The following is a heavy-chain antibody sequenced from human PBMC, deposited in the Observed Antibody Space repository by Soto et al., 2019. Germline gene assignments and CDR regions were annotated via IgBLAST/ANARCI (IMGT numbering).Heavy chain of an antibody. CDR2: ISYDGRIK. V-gene: IGHV3-30*04. J-gene: IGHJ4*02. D-gene: IGHD6-19*01. CDR3: ARDHAPVAGTSLPGY. CDR1: GLTFSSYA. Sequence: GGSLRLSCAASGLTFSSYAMHYVRQAPGKGLEWVALISYDGRIKYYADSVRGRFSISRDNSKNTLYLQMNSLRTEDTAVYYCARDHAPVAGTSLPGYWGQGTLVTVSS.